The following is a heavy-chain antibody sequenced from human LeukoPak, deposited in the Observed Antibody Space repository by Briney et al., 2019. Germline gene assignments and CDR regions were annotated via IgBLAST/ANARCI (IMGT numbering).Heavy chain of an antibody. V-gene: IGHV4-30-2*01. CDR2: IYHSGST. D-gene: IGHD6-6*01. CDR3: ARRASEYSSSYFDY. J-gene: IGHJ4*02. Sequence: SETLSLTCTVSGGSISSGGYYWSWIRQPPGKGLEWIGYIYHSGSTYYNPSLKSRVTISVDRSKNQFSLKLSSVTAADTAVYYCARRASEYSSSYFDYWGQGTLVTVSS. CDR1: GGSISSGGYY.